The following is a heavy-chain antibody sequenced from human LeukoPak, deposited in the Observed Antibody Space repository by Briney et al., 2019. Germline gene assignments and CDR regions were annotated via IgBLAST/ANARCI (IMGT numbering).Heavy chain of an antibody. D-gene: IGHD1-1*01. CDR1: GGSISSNNW. V-gene: IGHV4-4*02. CDR3: ARVNINNWHSCDY. Sequence: SSETLSLTCAVSGGSISSNNWWGWVRQPPGKGLEWIGEIYHSGCPNYNPSLESRVTISVDKSRNHFSLSLSSVTAADTAVYYCARVNINNWHSCDYWGQGTLVTVSS. CDR2: IYHSGCP. J-gene: IGHJ4*02.